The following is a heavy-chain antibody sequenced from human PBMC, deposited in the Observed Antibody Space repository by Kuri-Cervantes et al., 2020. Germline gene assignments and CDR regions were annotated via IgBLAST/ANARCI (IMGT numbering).Heavy chain of an antibody. CDR2: INHSGST. CDR3: ARSPRAYGASYWYFDL. V-gene: IGHV4-34*01. Sequence: SETLSLTCAVYGGSFSGYYWSWIRQPPGKGLEWIGEINHSGSTNYNPSLKGRVTISVDTSKNQFSLKLSSVTAADTAVYYCARSPRAYGASYWYFDLWGRGTLVTVSS. CDR1: GGSFSGYY. D-gene: IGHD4-17*01. J-gene: IGHJ2*01.